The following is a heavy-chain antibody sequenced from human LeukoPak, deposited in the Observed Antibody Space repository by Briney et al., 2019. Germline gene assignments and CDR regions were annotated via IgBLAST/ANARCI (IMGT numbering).Heavy chain of an antibody. J-gene: IGHJ3*02. V-gene: IGHV4-30-2*01. D-gene: IGHD6-6*01. CDR2: IYHSGST. CDR3: ARDQYSSSHDAFDI. CDR1: GGSISSGGYY. Sequence: SETLSLTCTVSGGSISSGGYYWSWIRQPPGKGLEWIGYIYHSGSTYYNPSLKSRVTISVDRSKNQFSLKLSSVTAADTAVYYCARDQYSSSHDAFDIWGQGTMVTVSS.